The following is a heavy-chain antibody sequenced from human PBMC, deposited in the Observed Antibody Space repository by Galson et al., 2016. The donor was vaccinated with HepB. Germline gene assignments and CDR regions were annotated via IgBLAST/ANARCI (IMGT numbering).Heavy chain of an antibody. Sequence: SVKVSCKASGYIFTSYDIYWMRQAAGQGLTWMGWMGPKNGKTGYAQKFQGRVSMTRNISISTAYLEVNSLESEDTAVYYCAIGEAGFDSWGQGTLVTVSS. J-gene: IGHJ4*02. CDR3: AIGEAGFDS. CDR1: GYIFTSYD. V-gene: IGHV1-8*01. CDR2: MGPKNGKT.